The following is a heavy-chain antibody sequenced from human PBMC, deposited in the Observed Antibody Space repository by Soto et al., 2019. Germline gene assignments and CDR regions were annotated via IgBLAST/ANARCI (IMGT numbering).Heavy chain of an antibody. CDR2: ISTTSFTI. CDR1: GFRFSTYD. D-gene: IGHD2-15*01. J-gene: IGHJ5*01. CDR3: ARARCYDGTCYSASDS. V-gene: IGHV3-48*02. Sequence: PGGSLRLSCAASGFRFSTYDMDWLRQAPGKGPEWIAHISTTSFTIYYADSVKGRFTISRDNARNSLYLEMNSLRDEDTAVYYCARARCYDGTCYSASDSWGQGTLVTVSS.